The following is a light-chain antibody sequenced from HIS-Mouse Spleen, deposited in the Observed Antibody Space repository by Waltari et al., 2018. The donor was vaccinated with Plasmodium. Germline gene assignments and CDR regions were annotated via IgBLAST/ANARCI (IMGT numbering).Light chain of an antibody. CDR2: DVS. CDR3: CSYAGSYTLV. V-gene: IGLV2-11*01. Sequence: QSALTQPRSVSASPRQSVTISCTATSSDVGGYNYVPWYQQHPGKAPKLMIYDVSKRPSGVPDRFAGSKSGNTASLTSSGLQAEDEADYYCCSYAGSYTLVFGGGTKLTVL. J-gene: IGLJ2*01. CDR1: SSDVGGYNY.